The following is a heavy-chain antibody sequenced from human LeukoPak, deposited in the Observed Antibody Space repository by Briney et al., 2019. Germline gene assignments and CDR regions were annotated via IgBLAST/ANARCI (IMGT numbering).Heavy chain of an antibody. CDR2: IYHSGST. J-gene: IGHJ4*02. D-gene: IGHD3-10*01. V-gene: IGHV4-4*02. Sequence: PSGTLSLTCALSGGSISSSNWWSWVRQPPGKGLEWIGEIYHSGSTNYNPSLKSRVTISVDKSKNQFSLKLSSVTAADTAVYYCARYYYGSGSPPAPYFDYWGQGTLVTVSS. CDR3: ARYYYGSGSPPAPYFDY. CDR1: GGSISSSNW.